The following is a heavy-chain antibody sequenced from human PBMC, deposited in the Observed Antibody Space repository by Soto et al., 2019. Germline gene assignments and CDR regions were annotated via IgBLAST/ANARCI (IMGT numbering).Heavy chain of an antibody. CDR2: ISYDGSNK. CDR1: GFTFSSYA. CDR3: AREAPEDSSGFDAGYYFDY. Sequence: GGSMRLACAASGFTFSSYAMHWVRQAPGKGLEWVAVISYDGSNKYYADSVKGRFNISRDNSKNTLYLQMNSLRAEDTAVYYCAREAPEDSSGFDAGYYFDYWGQGTLVTVSS. D-gene: IGHD3-22*01. V-gene: IGHV3-30-3*01. J-gene: IGHJ4*02.